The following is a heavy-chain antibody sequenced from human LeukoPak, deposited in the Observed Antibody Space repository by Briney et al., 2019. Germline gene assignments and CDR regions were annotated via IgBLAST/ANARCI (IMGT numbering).Heavy chain of an antibody. CDR3: ATQIDYDFWSGYYGY. CDR1: GFTFSSYA. Sequence: PGGPLRLSCAASGFTFSSYAMSWVRQAPGKGLEWVSAISGSGGSTYYADSVKGRFTISRDNSKNTLYLQMNSLRAEDTAVYYCATQIDYDFWSGYYGYWGQGTLVTVSS. D-gene: IGHD3-3*01. V-gene: IGHV3-23*01. J-gene: IGHJ4*02. CDR2: ISGSGGST.